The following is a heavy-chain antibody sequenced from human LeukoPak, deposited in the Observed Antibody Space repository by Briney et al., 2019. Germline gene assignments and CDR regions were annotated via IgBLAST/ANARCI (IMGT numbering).Heavy chain of an antibody. CDR3: ARDYSSSSYYFDY. CDR1: GYSISSGYY. J-gene: IGHJ4*02. V-gene: IGHV4-38-2*02. D-gene: IGHD6-6*01. CDR2: IYHSGST. Sequence: SETLSLTCTVSGYSISSGYYWGWIRQPPGKGLEWIGSIYHSGSTYYNPSLKSRVTISVDTSKNQFSLKLSSVTAADTAVYYCARDYSSSSYYFDYWGQGTLVTVSS.